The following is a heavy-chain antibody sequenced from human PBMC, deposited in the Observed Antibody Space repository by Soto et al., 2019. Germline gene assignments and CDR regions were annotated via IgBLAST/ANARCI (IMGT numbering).Heavy chain of an antibody. CDR1: GVTFSSYA. CDR3: ASRRFAYSSGWYSFDY. J-gene: IGHJ4*02. Sequence: SVKVSCKASGVTFSSYAISWVRQAPGQGLEWMGGIIPIFGTANYAQKFQGRVTITADESTSTAYMELSSLRSEDTAVYYCASRRFAYSSGWYSFDYWSQGTLVTVSS. D-gene: IGHD6-19*01. V-gene: IGHV1-69*13. CDR2: IIPIFGTA.